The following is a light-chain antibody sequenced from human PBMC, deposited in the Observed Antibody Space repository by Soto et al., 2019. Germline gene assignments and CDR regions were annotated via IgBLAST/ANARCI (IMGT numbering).Light chain of an antibody. Sequence: DIVMTQSPDSLAVSLGERATINCKSTQSVLSSSTNKNYLAWYQQKPGQPPKLLIYWASTRESGVPDRFSGSGSWKDFLLSLRSLQAEGLGGYFCQQDWRTPVTFGGGNKVEIK. CDR2: WAS. CDR1: QSVLSSSTNKNY. J-gene: IGKJ4*01. CDR3: QQDWRTPVT. V-gene: IGKV4-1*01.